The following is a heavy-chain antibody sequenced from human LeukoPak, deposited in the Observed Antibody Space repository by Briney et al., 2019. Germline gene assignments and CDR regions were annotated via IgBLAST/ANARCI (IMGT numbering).Heavy chain of an antibody. CDR1: GGTFSSYT. CDR3: ARDYIRGLDAFVI. J-gene: IGHJ3*02. Sequence: EASVKVSCKASGGTFSSYTISLVRQAPGLGLEWMGRIIPILGIANYAQKFQGRVTITADKSTSTAYMELSSLRSEDTAVYYCARDYIRGLDAFVIWGQGTMVTVSS. V-gene: IGHV1-69*04. D-gene: IGHD2-2*02. CDR2: IIPILGIA.